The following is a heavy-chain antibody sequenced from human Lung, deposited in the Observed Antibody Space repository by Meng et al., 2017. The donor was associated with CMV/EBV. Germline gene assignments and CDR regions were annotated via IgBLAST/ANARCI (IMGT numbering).Heavy chain of an antibody. Sequence: GEXXKISCTASGFTFSTYTMNWVRQAPGKGLEWVSTISGTSGTTYYADSVKGRFTISRDNSTNTLYLQMNSLKASDTAMYYCATMGSGGSLFDPWGQGTXVTVSS. J-gene: IGHJ5*02. D-gene: IGHD2-15*01. V-gene: IGHV3-23*01. CDR1: GFTFSTYT. CDR2: ISGTSGTT. CDR3: ATMGSGGSLFDP.